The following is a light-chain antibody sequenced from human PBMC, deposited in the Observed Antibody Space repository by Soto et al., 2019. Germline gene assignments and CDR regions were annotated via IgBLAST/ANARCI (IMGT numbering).Light chain of an antibody. CDR2: EGS. CDR3: CSYAGSSTEV. J-gene: IGLJ2*01. Sequence: QSALTQPASVSGSPGQSITISCTGTSSDVGTYNLVSWYQQHPGKAPKLIISEGSKGPSGVSDRFSGSKSGNTASLTISGLQAEDEADYYCCSYAGSSTEVFGGGTKLTVL. V-gene: IGLV2-23*01. CDR1: SSDVGTYNL.